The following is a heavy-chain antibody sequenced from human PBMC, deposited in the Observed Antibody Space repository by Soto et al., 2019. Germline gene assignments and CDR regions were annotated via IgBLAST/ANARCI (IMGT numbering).Heavy chain of an antibody. CDR3: ERSVLIFGGPRRLDY. V-gene: IGHV1-18*04. CDR2: INPYNGDS. D-gene: IGHD3-16*01. Sequence: QVQLEQSGAEVKKPGASVKVSCKTSGYPFTDYALTWVRQAPGQGLEWMGWINPYNGDSNYARTYQGRVTMTTDTSTTTAYMEVRGLRSDDTAVYYCERSVLIFGGPRRLDYWGQGTLVTVSS. CDR1: GYPFTDYA. J-gene: IGHJ4*02.